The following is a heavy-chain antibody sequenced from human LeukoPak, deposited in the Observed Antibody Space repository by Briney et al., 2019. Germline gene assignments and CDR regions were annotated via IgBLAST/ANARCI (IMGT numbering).Heavy chain of an antibody. Sequence: KTGGSLRLSCAASGFTFSRFSMNWVRQAPGKGLEWVSSISSSGTYIYYADSVKGRFTISRDSARNSLYLQMNSLRAEDTAVYYCARRSGIAVAGAFDYWGQGTLVTVSS. V-gene: IGHV3-21*04. CDR2: ISSSGTYI. J-gene: IGHJ4*02. CDR1: GFTFSRFS. D-gene: IGHD6-19*01. CDR3: ARRSGIAVAGAFDY.